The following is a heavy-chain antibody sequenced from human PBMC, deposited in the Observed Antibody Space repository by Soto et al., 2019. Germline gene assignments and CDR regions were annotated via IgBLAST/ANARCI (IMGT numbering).Heavy chain of an antibody. D-gene: IGHD1-1*01. CDR2: ISYSGST. CDR3: ASRVRIDAFDI. CDR1: GGSISSGGYS. V-gene: IGHV4-61*08. J-gene: IGHJ3*02. Sequence: SETLSLTCAVSGGSISSGGYSWNWIRQPPGKGLEWIGYISYSGSTNYNPSLKSRVTISADTSKNQFSLKLSSVTAADTAVYYCASRVRIDAFDIWGQGTMVTVSS.